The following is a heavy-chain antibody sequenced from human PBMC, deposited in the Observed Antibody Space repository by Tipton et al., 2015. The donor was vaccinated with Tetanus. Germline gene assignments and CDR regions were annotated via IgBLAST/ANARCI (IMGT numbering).Heavy chain of an antibody. Sequence: SLRLSCAASGFTFSKYAMSWVRQAPGKGLEWVSGFSGSADSISYADSVKGRFTISRGISKNTLYLQMNSLRAEDTAVYYCAKWVKYGDYVLGYSFIDQWGQGTLVTVSS. CDR1: GFTFSKYA. CDR3: AKWVKYGDYVLGYSFIDQ. J-gene: IGHJ4*02. CDR2: FSGSADSI. D-gene: IGHD4-17*01. V-gene: IGHV3-23*01.